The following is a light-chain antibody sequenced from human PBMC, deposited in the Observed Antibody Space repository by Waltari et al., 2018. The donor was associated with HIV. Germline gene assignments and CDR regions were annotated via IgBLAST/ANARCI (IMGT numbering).Light chain of an antibody. CDR2: DAS. V-gene: IGKV1-33*01. CDR1: QDISNY. Sequence: DIPMTQSPSLCSASVGDRVTINCQASQDISNYLNWYQQKPGKAPKLLIYDASNLETGVPSRFSGSGSGTDFTFTTSSLQPEDIATYYCQQYDNLPYTFGQGTKLEIK. CDR3: QQYDNLPYT. J-gene: IGKJ2*01.